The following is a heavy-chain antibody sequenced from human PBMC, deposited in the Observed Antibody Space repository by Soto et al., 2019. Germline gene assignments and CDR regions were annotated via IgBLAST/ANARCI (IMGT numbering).Heavy chain of an antibody. V-gene: IGHV3-7*01. D-gene: IGHD3-16*02. CDR3: ASGAFPTWGTYPLDY. CDR2: IKHDGGEK. CDR1: GFTFTGYW. Sequence: EVQLVESGGGLGKPGGSLRLSCAASGFTFTGYWMTWFRQAPGEGLEGVANIKHDGGEKYYVGSVKGRFTISTATAENSLYLPLDSLRAEDAAVYYCASGAFPTWGTYPLDYWGQGTLVTVSS. J-gene: IGHJ4*02.